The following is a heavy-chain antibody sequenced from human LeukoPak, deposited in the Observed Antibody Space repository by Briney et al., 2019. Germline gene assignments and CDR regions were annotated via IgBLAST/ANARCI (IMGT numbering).Heavy chain of an antibody. CDR1: GYTFTGYY. Sequence: GASVKVSCKASGYTFTGYYMHWVRQAPGQGLEWMGWINPNSGGTNYAQKFQGRVTMTRDTSISTAYMELSRLGSDDTAVYYCARDFSNIVVVPAAIPDTYYYYYGMDVWGQGTTVTVSS. D-gene: IGHD2-2*02. V-gene: IGHV1-2*02. CDR3: ARDFSNIVVVPAAIPDTYYYYYGMDV. CDR2: INPNSGGT. J-gene: IGHJ6*02.